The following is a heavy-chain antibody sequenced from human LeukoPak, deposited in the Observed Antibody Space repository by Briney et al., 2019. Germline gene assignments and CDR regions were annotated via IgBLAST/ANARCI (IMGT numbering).Heavy chain of an antibody. CDR2: VNPNSGGT. CDR3: TKGGRIAAAGTDAPKFDY. CDR1: GYTFTAYF. V-gene: IGHV1-2*02. J-gene: IGHJ4*02. D-gene: IGHD6-13*01. Sequence: ASVKVSCKASGYTFTAYFLHWVRQAPGQGLEWMGWVNPNSGGTNCAQKFQGRVTVTRDTSISTVYMELSRLISDDTAVYYCTKGGRIAAAGTDAPKFDYCGQGTLVTVSS.